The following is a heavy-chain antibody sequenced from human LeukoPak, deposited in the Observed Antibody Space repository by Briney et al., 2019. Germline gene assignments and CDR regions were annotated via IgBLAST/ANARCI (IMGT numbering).Heavy chain of an antibody. J-gene: IGHJ4*02. CDR2: INPNSGGT. CDR3: ARARQYSYGYSDY. CDR1: GYTFTGYF. V-gene: IGHV1-2*02. Sequence: GASVKVSCKASGYTFTGYFIHWVRQAPGQGLEWMGWINPNSGGTNYAQRSQGRVTMTRDTSINTAYMELRRLRSDDTAVYYCARARQYSYGYSDYWGQGTLVTVSS. D-gene: IGHD5-18*01.